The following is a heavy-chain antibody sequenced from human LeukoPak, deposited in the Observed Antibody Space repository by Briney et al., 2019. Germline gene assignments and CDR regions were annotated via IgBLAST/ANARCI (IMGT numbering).Heavy chain of an antibody. Sequence: PSETLSLTCTVSGGSIGSYYWNWMRQPPGKGLEWIGYLYYSGSTNYNPSLKSRVTISVDTSKNQFSLKLSSVTAADTAVYYCARGPYDSSRDWGQGTLVTVSS. CDR1: GGSIGSYY. CDR2: LYYSGST. CDR3: ARGPYDSSRD. D-gene: IGHD3-22*01. V-gene: IGHV4-59*08. J-gene: IGHJ4*02.